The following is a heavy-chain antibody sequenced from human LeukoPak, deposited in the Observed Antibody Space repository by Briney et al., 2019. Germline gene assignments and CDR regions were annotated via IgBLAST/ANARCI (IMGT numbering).Heavy chain of an antibody. Sequence: PGRSLRLSCAASGLSFDDYAMHWVRQAPGKGLEWVSGINWNSGSIDYAESVKGRFTISRDNAKNSLYLQMNSLRAEDTALYYCAKDMMAIVGGTTSAFDMWGQGTMVTVSS. CDR3: AKDMMAIVGGTTSAFDM. J-gene: IGHJ3*02. V-gene: IGHV3-9*01. D-gene: IGHD1-26*01. CDR2: INWNSGSI. CDR1: GLSFDDYA.